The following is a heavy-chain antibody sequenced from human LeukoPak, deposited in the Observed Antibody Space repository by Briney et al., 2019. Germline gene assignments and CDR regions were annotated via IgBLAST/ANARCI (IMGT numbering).Heavy chain of an antibody. CDR2: IYWNDDK. Sequence: TLTLTCTVSGGSISSSSYYWGWIRQPPGKALEWLALIYWNDDKRYSPSLKSRLTITKDTSKNQVVLTMTNMDPVDTATYYCAHRREDYDSSGYYYGNAFDIWGQGTMVTVSS. CDR1: GGSISSSSYY. D-gene: IGHD3-22*01. CDR3: AHRREDYDSSGYYYGNAFDI. V-gene: IGHV2-5*01. J-gene: IGHJ3*02.